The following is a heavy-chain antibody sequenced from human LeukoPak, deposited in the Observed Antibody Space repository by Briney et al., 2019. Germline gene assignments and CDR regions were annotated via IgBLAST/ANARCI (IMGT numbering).Heavy chain of an antibody. Sequence: PSETLSLTCTVSGGSISSYYWSWIRQPPGKGLEWIGCIYYSGSTNYNPSLESRVTISVDTSKNQFSLKLSSVTAADTAVYYCARQSGYSYALSRQSFDYWGQGTLVTVSS. J-gene: IGHJ4*02. CDR2: IYYSGST. CDR1: GGSISSYY. V-gene: IGHV4-59*01. D-gene: IGHD5-18*01. CDR3: ARQSGYSYALSRQSFDY.